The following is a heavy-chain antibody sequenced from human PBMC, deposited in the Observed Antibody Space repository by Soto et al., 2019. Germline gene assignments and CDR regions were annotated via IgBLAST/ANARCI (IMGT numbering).Heavy chain of an antibody. V-gene: IGHV4-31*03. CDR3: ARSVLRYFDWGLSNWLDP. Sequence: TLSLTCTVSGGSISSGCYYWSWIRQHPGKGLEWIGYIYYSGSTYYNPSLKSRVTISVDTSKNQFSLKLSSVTAADTAVYYCARSVLRYFDWGLSNWLDPWGQGTLVTVSS. CDR1: GGSISSGCYY. CDR2: IYYSGST. D-gene: IGHD3-9*01. J-gene: IGHJ5*02.